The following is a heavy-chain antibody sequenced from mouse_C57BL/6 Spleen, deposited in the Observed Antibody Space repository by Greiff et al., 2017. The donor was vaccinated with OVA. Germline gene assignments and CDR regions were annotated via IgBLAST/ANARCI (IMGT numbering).Heavy chain of an antibody. V-gene: IGHV5-9-1*02. Sequence: EVQGVESGEGLVKPGGSLKLSCAASGFTFSSYAMSWVRQTPEKRLEWVAYISSGGDYIYYADTVKGRFTISRDNARNTLYLQMSSLKSEDTAMYYCTRERAYYGSSYGFAYWGQGTLVTVSA. CDR2: ISSGGDYI. J-gene: IGHJ3*01. D-gene: IGHD1-1*01. CDR3: TRERAYYGSSYGFAY. CDR1: GFTFSSYA.